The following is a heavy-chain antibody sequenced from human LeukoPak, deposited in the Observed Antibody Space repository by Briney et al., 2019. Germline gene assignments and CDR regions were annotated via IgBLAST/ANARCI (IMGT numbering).Heavy chain of an antibody. J-gene: IGHJ4*02. CDR1: GFTFSSYS. CDR3: ARDWTGAAAD. V-gene: IGHV3-21*01. CDR2: ISSSSSYI. D-gene: IGHD6-25*01. Sequence: GGSLRLSCAASGFTFSSYSMNWVRQAPGKGLEWVSSISSSSSYIYYADSVKGRFTISRDNAKNSLYLQINSLRAEDTAVYYCARDWTGAAADWGQGTLVTVSS.